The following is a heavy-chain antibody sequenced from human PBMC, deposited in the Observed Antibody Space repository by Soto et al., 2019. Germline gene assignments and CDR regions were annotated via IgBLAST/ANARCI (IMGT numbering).Heavy chain of an antibody. J-gene: IGHJ4*02. V-gene: IGHV3-11*01. CDR3: ARPYSSIWFHFDY. D-gene: IGHD6-13*01. CDR2: ISSSGSTI. CDR1: GFTFSDYY. Sequence: QVQLVESGGGLIKPGGSLRLSCAASGFTFSDYYMSWIRQAPGKGLEWVSYISSSGSTIYYADSVKGRFTISRDNAKNSLYLQMNSLRVEDTAVYHCARPYSSIWFHFDYWGQGTLVTVSS.